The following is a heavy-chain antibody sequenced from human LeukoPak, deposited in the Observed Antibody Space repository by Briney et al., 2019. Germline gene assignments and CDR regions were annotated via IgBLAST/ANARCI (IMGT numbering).Heavy chain of an antibody. D-gene: IGHD3-16*01. CDR2: TYYSGST. Sequence: PSETLSLTCTVSGGSISSFYWSWIRQPPGKGLEWIGYTYYSGSTSYNPSLKSRVTISVNTSKNQFSLKLSSVTAADTAVYYCARHYVFVRGGSSFDFWGQGTLVTVSS. V-gene: IGHV4-59*08. CDR1: GGSISSFY. CDR3: ARHYVFVRGGSSFDF. J-gene: IGHJ4*02.